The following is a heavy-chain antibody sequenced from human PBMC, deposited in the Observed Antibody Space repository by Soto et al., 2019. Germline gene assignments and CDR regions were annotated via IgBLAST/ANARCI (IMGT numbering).Heavy chain of an antibody. Sequence: GGSLRLSCAASGFTFSAYNMNWVRQPPGKGLEWVSSITSSSSSIYYADSLKGRFTISRDNAKNSLYLQMNSLRAEDTAVYYCASHYGDNGWFDPWVQGTLVTVSS. CDR2: ITSSSSSI. D-gene: IGHD4-17*01. CDR3: ASHYGDNGWFDP. J-gene: IGHJ5*02. V-gene: IGHV3-21*06. CDR1: GFTFSAYN.